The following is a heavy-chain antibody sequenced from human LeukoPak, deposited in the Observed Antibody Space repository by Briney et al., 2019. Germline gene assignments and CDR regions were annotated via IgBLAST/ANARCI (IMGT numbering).Heavy chain of an antibody. V-gene: IGHV3-7*01. CDR2: IKQDGSEK. CDR3: ARGRPAEYYDFWSGYFYYFDY. Sequence: GGSLRLSCAASGFTFSSYWMSWVRQAPGKGLEWVANIKQDGSEKYYVDSVKGRFTISRDNAKNSLYLQMNSLRAEDTAVYYCARGRPAEYYDFWSGYFYYFDYWGQGTLVTVSS. D-gene: IGHD3-3*01. J-gene: IGHJ4*02. CDR1: GFTFSSYW.